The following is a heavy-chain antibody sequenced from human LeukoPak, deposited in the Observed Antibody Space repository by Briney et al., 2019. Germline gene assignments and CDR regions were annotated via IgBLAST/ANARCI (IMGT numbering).Heavy chain of an antibody. Sequence: ASVKVSCKASGYTFTGYYMHWVRQAPGQGLEWMGWINPNSGGTNYAQKFQGRVTMTRDTSISTAYMELSRLRSDDTAVYYCARAGPGYCSGGSCYLADAFDIWGQGTMVTVSS. D-gene: IGHD2-15*01. CDR1: GYTFTGYY. V-gene: IGHV1-2*02. CDR3: ARAGPGYCSGGSCYLADAFDI. CDR2: INPNSGGT. J-gene: IGHJ3*02.